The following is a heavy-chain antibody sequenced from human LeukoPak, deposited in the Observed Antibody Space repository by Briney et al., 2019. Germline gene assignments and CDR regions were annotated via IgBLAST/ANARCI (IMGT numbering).Heavy chain of an antibody. J-gene: IGHJ6*04. Sequence: GGSLRLSCETSGFTFSNYGMTWVRQAPGKGLEWVSTVSGTSDRTYYVDSVKGRFTISRDNAKNSLYLQMNSLRAEDTAVYYCAELGITMIGGVWGKGTTVTISS. CDR2: VSGTSDRT. CDR1: GFTFSNYG. V-gene: IGHV3-21*01. CDR3: AELGITMIGGV. D-gene: IGHD3-10*02.